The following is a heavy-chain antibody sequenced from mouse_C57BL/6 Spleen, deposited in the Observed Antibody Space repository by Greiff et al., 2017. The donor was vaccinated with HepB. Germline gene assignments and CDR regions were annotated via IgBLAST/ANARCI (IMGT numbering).Heavy chain of an antibody. CDR1: GYTFTDYY. CDR3: ATRAWFAY. CDR2: INPNNGGT. V-gene: IGHV1-26*01. Sequence: EVQLQQSGPELVKPGASVKISCKASGYTFTDYYMNWVKQSHGKSLEWIGDINPNNGGTSYNQKFKGKATLTADKSSSTAYMDLRSLTSEDSAVYYCATRAWFAYWGQGTLVTVSA. J-gene: IGHJ3*01.